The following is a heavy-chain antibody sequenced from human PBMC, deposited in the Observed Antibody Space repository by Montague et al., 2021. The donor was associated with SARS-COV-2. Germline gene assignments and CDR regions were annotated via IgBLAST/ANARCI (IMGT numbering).Heavy chain of an antibody. CDR1: VGSITSSAYY. J-gene: IGHJ6*02. CDR2: IDYSGNT. V-gene: IGHV4-39*01. D-gene: IGHD2-21*02. Sequence: SETLSLTCTVSVGSITSSAYYWSWSRQSPGMGREWIGTIDYSGNTYSNPSLKSRLTISMDTSKSQVSLKINSVTAADTAVYFCASLGSPAYCGGDCYLRDYGTDVWGQGTMVTVSS. CDR3: ASLGSPAYCGGDCYLRDYGTDV.